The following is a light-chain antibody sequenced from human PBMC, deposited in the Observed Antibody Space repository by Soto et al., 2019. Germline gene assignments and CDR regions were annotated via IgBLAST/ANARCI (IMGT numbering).Light chain of an antibody. CDR3: SSYTSASTLLYL. V-gene: IGLV2-14*01. Sequence: QSALTQPASVSGSPGQSITISCTGTSSDVGGYNYVSWYQQHPGIAPKLLIYRVTNRPSGVSTRCSGSKSGNTASLTISGLQAEDEADYHCSSYTSASTLLYLFGTGTKLTVL. CDR2: RVT. CDR1: SSDVGGYNY. J-gene: IGLJ1*01.